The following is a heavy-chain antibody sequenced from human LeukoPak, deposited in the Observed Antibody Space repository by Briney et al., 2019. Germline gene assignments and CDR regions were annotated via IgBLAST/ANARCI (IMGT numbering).Heavy chain of an antibody. CDR1: GFTFSNAW. D-gene: IGHD1-26*01. Sequence: GGSLRLSCAASGFTFSNAWMSWVRQAPGKGLEWVGRIKSKTDGGTTDYAAPVKGRFTISRDDSKNTLYLQMNSLKTEDTAVYYCTTDRCEWELLGLTCGNFDYWGQGTLVTVSS. J-gene: IGHJ4*02. V-gene: IGHV3-15*01. CDR2: IKSKTDGGTT. CDR3: TTDRCEWELLGLTCGNFDY.